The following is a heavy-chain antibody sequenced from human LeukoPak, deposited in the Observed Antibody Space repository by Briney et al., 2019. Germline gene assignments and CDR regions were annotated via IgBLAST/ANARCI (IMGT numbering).Heavy chain of an antibody. CDR1: GGSISSSSYY. CDR2: IYYSGST. Sequence: KPSETLSLTCTVSGGSISSSSYYWGWIRQPPGKGLEWIGSIYYSGSTYYIPSLKSRVTISVDTSKNQFSLKLSSVTAADTAVYYCASYTDSSDFDYWGQGTLVTVSS. J-gene: IGHJ4*02. D-gene: IGHD3-22*01. CDR3: ASYTDSSDFDY. V-gene: IGHV4-39*01.